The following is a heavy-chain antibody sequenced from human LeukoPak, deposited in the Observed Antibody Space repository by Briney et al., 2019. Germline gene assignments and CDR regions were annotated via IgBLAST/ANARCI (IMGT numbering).Heavy chain of an antibody. J-gene: IGHJ5*02. V-gene: IGHV1-2*02. CDR2: INPNSGGT. D-gene: IGHD4-17*01. CDR1: GYTFTGYY. CDR3: ARDPVLMTTRNTNWFDP. Sequence: ASVKVSCKASGYTFTGYYMHWVRQAPGQGLEWMGWINPNSGGTNYAQKFQGRVTMTRDTSISTAYMELSRLRSDDTAVYYCARDPVLMTTRNTNWFDPWGQGTLVTVSS.